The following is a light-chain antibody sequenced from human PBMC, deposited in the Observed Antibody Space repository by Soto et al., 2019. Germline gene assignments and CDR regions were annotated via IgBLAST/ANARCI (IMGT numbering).Light chain of an antibody. CDR2: ANS. Sequence: QSALTQPPSVSGAPGQRVTISCTGSNSNIGAGYDVHWYQQLPGTAPKLLIYANSNRPSGVPGRFSGSKSGTSASLAITGLQAEDEADYYCQSSDSSLSASVFGGGTKLTVL. CDR3: QSSDSSLSASV. CDR1: NSNIGAGYD. V-gene: IGLV1-40*01. J-gene: IGLJ2*01.